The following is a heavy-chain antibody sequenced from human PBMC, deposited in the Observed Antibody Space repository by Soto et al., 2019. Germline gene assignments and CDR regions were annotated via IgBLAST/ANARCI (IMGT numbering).Heavy chain of an antibody. Sequence: GGSLRLSCAASGFTFSSYGMHWVRQAPGKGLEWVAVISYDGSNKYYADSVKGRFTISRDNSKNTLYLQMNSLRAEDTAVYYCAKGVYYYDSSGYYYESYFDYWGQGTLVTVSS. J-gene: IGHJ4*02. V-gene: IGHV3-30*18. CDR2: ISYDGSNK. CDR3: AKGVYYYDSSGYYYESYFDY. CDR1: GFTFSSYG. D-gene: IGHD3-22*01.